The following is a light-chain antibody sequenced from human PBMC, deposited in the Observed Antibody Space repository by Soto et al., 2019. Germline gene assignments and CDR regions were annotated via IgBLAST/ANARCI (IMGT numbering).Light chain of an antibody. Sequence: DIQMTQSPSSLSASVGDRVTITSQASQDISVYLNWYQQKPGKAPKLLISDASNLQTGVPSRFSGTGSGTDFTFTISSLQPEDFATYFCLQFDIVPPTFGQGTRLEMK. CDR2: DAS. CDR1: QDISVY. J-gene: IGKJ5*01. V-gene: IGKV1-33*01. CDR3: LQFDIVPPT.